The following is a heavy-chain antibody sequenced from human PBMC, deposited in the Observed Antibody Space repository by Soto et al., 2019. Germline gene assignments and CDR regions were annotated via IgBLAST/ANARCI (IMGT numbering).Heavy chain of an antibody. Sequence: QVQLVESGGGVVQPGRSLRLSCAASGFTFSSYAMHWVRQAPGKGLEWVAVITNDGSNKYYADSVKGRFSISRDNSKNTLYLQMNSLRTEDTAVYYCVRGGIAVAGWGFDYWGQGNLVPVSS. CDR3: VRGGIAVAGWGFDY. CDR1: GFTFSSYA. V-gene: IGHV3-30-3*01. CDR2: ITNDGSNK. D-gene: IGHD6-19*01. J-gene: IGHJ4*02.